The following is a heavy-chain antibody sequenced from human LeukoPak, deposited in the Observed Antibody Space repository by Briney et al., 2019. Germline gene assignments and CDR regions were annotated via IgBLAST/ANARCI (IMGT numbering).Heavy chain of an antibody. Sequence: ASVKVSCKASGYTFTGYYMHWVRQAPGQGLEWMGRINPNSGGTNYAQKFQGRVTMTRDTSISTAYMELSRLRSNDTAVYYCARDRSRGYSYGVRGNFDPWGQGTLVTVSS. V-gene: IGHV1-2*06. D-gene: IGHD5-18*01. J-gene: IGHJ5*02. CDR1: GYTFTGYY. CDR2: INPNSGGT. CDR3: ARDRSRGYSYGVRGNFDP.